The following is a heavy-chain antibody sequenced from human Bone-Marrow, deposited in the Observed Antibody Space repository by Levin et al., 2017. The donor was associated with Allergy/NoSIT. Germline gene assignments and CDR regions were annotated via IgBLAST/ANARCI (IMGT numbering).Heavy chain of an antibody. Sequence: ASVKVSCKDSGGTFKSYTFSWVRLAPGQGLEWMGGIIPMFGATNYAEKFRGRVTITADDSTMTVYMEVNSLRVEDTAVYYCARAEGLGLEISSWGQGTRVTVSS. CDR1: GGTFKSYT. J-gene: IGHJ4*02. CDR3: ARAEGLGLEISS. CDR2: IIPMFGAT. V-gene: IGHV1-69*13. D-gene: IGHD5-24*01.